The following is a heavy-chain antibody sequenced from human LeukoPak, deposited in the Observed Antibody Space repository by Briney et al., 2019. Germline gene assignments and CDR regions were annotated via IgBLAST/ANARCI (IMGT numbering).Heavy chain of an antibody. CDR1: GDSVSSNSAA. CDR3: ARYTITVAGFDYYYYGMDV. Sequence: SQTLSLTCAISGDSVSSNSAAWNWIRQSPSRGLEWLGRTYYRSKWYNDYAVSVKSRITINPDTSKNQFSLQLSSVTPKDTAVYYCARYTITVAGFDYYYYGMDVWGQGTTVTVSS. D-gene: IGHD6-19*01. V-gene: IGHV6-1*01. J-gene: IGHJ6*02. CDR2: TYYRSKWYN.